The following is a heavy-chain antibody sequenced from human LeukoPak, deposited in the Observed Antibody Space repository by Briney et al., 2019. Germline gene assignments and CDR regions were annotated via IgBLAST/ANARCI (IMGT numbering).Heavy chain of an antibody. CDR1: GYTFTAYF. J-gene: IGHJ4*02. Sequence: ASVKVSCKASGYTFTAYFMHWVRQATGQGLEWMGWMNPNSGNTGYAQKFQGRVTMTRNTSISTAYMELSSLRSEDTAVYYCARDLSGFWGQGTLVTVSS. CDR2: MNPNSGNT. V-gene: IGHV1-8*02. CDR3: ARDLSGF.